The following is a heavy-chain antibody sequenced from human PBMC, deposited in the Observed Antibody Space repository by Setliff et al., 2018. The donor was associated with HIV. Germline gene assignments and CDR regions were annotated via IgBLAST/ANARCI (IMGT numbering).Heavy chain of an antibody. CDR3: ARQRTFETGIVVVIPYYFDY. CDR1: GGSISSSSYY. J-gene: IGHJ4*02. CDR2: IYYSGST. D-gene: IGHD3-22*01. V-gene: IGHV4-39*07. Sequence: SETLSLTCTVSGGSISSSSYYWGWIRQPPGKGLEWIGSIYYSGSTYYNPSLKSRVTISVDTSKNQFSLKLSSVTAADTAVYYCARQRTFETGIVVVIPYYFDYWGQGTLVTVPQ.